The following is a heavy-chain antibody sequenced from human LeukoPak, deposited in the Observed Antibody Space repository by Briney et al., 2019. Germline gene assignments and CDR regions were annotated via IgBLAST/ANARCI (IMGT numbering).Heavy chain of an antibody. Sequence: AGRCLCLSCAAAGLSFSSQWTHCVRLSAGGWMVWVSRIKTDGSETTYADSVGGRLTIPRHNAKNTLYLQMDSLRAEDTAVYFCARGDYISHTLWGQGPLVTVSS. CDR2: IKTDGSET. CDR3: ARGDYISHTL. D-gene: IGHD3-16*01. J-gene: IGHJ4*02. V-gene: IGHV3-74*01. CDR1: GLSFSSQW.